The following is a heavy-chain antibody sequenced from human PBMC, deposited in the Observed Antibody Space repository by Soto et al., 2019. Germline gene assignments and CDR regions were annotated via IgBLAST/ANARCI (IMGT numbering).Heavy chain of an antibody. J-gene: IGHJ4*02. Sequence: QVQLVQSGAEVKKPGASVKVSCKASGYTFTSYAISWVRQAPGKGLEWMGWISAHNGNTNYAQKHQGRVTMTTDTTTSTAYMEMRSLRSDDTAVYYCATDEPTEDYCGQGTLVTVSS. CDR2: ISAHNGNT. CDR1: GYTFTSYA. V-gene: IGHV1-18*01. CDR3: ATDEPTEDY.